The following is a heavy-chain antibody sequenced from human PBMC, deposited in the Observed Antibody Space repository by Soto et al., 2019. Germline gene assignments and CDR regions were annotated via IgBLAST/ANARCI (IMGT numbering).Heavy chain of an antibody. CDR2: IWYDGSNK. J-gene: IGHJ6*02. CDR1: GFTFSSYG. Sequence: GGSLRLSCAASGFTFSSYGMHWVRQAPGKGLEWVAVIWYDGSNKYYADSVKGRFTISRDNSKNTLYLQMNSLRAEDTAVYYCARDRGRQLLAGTDYYYYYGMDVWGQGTTVTVSS. V-gene: IGHV3-33*01. CDR3: ARDRGRQLLAGTDYYYYYGMDV. D-gene: IGHD2-2*01.